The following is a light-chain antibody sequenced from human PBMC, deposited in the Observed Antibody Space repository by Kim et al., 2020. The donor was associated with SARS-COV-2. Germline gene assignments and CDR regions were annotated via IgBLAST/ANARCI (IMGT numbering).Light chain of an antibody. CDR1: KLGDKY. V-gene: IGLV3-1*01. Sequence: SVSPGQTASITCSGDKLGDKYACWYQQKPGQSPVQVIYQDSKRPSGIPERFSGSNSGNTATLTISGTQAMDEADYYCQAWDSSTWVFGGGTKLTVL. CDR3: QAWDSSTWV. CDR2: QDS. J-gene: IGLJ3*02.